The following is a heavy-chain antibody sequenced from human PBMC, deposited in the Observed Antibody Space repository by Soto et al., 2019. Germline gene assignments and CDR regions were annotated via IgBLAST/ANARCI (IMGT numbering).Heavy chain of an antibody. J-gene: IGHJ4*02. CDR3: ASMVRGDDFDY. CDR2: ISSGSSYI. V-gene: IGHV3-21*01. Sequence: GGSLRLSCAASGFTFSSYGMNWVRQAPGKGLEWVSSISSGSSYIYYADSVKGRFTISRDNAKSSLYLQMNSLRAEDTAVYYCASMVRGDDFDYWGQGTLVTVSS. CDR1: GFTFSSYG. D-gene: IGHD3-10*01.